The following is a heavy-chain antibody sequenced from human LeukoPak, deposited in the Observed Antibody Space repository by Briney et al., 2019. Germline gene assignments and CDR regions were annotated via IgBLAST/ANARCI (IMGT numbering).Heavy chain of an antibody. CDR3: ARGDFISSRDYLLFFGY. J-gene: IGHJ4*01. D-gene: IGHD2-2*01. Sequence: ASVKVSCKASGYNFFTYGITWVRQAPGQGLEWMGWISPHNGNANYAQKFQDRVIMTTDTSTNTAFMEVRSLRSDDTAMYYCARGDFISSRDYLLFFGYWGQGSLVTV. V-gene: IGHV1-18*01. CDR1: GYNFFTYG. CDR2: ISPHNGNA.